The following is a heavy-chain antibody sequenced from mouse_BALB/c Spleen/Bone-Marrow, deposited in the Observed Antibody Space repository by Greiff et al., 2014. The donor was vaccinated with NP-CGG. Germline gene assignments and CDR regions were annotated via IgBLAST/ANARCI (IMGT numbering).Heavy chain of an antibody. V-gene: IGHV1S130*01. D-gene: IGHD4-1*01. J-gene: IGHJ2*01. Sequence: VQLQQSGSVLVRPGASVKLSCKASGYTFTSSWMHWAKQRPGRGLEWIGEIHPNSGNTNYNEKFKGEATLTVDTSSSTAYVDLSSLTSEDSAVYYCARSGFDYWGQGTTLTVSS. CDR1: GYTFTSSW. CDR3: ARSGFDY. CDR2: IHPNSGNT.